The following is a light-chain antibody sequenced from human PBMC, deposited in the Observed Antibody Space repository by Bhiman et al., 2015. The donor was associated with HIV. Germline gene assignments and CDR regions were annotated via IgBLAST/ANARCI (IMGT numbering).Light chain of an antibody. CDR3: QAWDSTTVI. Sequence: YELTQPPSVSVYPGQTASITCSGDKLGEQYVCWYQQRAGQSPILIIYQTSKRPSGIPERFSGSSSGNTATLTISGSQAIDEADYFCQAWDSTTVIFGGGTKLTVL. CDR2: QTS. J-gene: IGLJ2*01. V-gene: IGLV3-1*01. CDR1: KLGEQY.